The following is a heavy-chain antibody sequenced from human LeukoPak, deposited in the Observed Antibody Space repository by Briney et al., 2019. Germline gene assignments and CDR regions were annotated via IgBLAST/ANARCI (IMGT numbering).Heavy chain of an antibody. Sequence: GGSLRLSCAASGFTFSSYWMHWVRQAPGKGLVWVSRINTDGSSTSYADSVKGRFTISRDNAKNALYLQMNSLRAEDTAVYYCARGAAAGRNWFDPWGQGTLVTVSS. CDR3: ARGAAAGRNWFDP. J-gene: IGHJ5*02. D-gene: IGHD6-13*01. V-gene: IGHV3-74*01. CDR1: GFTFSSYW. CDR2: INTDGSST.